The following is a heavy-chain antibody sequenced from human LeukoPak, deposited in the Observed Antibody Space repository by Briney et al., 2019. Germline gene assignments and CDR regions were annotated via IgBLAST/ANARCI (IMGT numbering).Heavy chain of an antibody. CDR3: AGHTVLAHFDP. CDR1: GGSISSYY. Sequence: SETLSLTCSVSGGSISSYYWSWIRQPPGKGLEWIGYIYYSGSTNYNPSLESRVTISVDTSKNQFSLNLSSVTAADTAVYYCAGHTVLAHFDPWGQGTLVIVSS. D-gene: IGHD6-6*01. CDR2: IYYSGST. J-gene: IGHJ5*02. V-gene: IGHV4-59*08.